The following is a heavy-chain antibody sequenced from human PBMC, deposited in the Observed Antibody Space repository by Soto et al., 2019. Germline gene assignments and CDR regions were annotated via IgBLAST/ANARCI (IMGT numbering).Heavy chain of an antibody. CDR3: AKAFVRYSSSSGMDY. CDR1: GFTFSSYA. V-gene: IGHV3-23*01. J-gene: IGHJ4*02. CDR2: ISGSGGST. D-gene: IGHD6-6*01. Sequence: PGGSLRLSCAASGFTFSSYAMSWVRQAPGKGLEWVSAISGSGGSTYYADSVKGRFTISRDNSKNTLYLQMNSLRAEDTAVYYCAKAFVRYSSSSGMDYWGQGTLVTGSS.